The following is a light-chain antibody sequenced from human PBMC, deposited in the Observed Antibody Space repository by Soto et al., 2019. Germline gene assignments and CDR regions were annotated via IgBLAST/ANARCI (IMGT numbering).Light chain of an antibody. CDR2: GIS. J-gene: IGKJ5*01. V-gene: IGKV3-20*01. CDR1: QSVNSNY. Sequence: IVLTQSPGTLSLSPGERGALSFRASQSVNSNYLAWYQQKPGQAPRLLIYGISRRATGIPDRFSGSGSGTDFTLTISSLQPEDFATYYCQQSYSTLITFGQGTRLEIK. CDR3: QQSYSTLIT.